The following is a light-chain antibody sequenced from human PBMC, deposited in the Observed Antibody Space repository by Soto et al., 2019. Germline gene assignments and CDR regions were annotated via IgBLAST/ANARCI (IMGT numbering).Light chain of an antibody. CDR2: GAS. V-gene: IGKV3-20*01. J-gene: IGKJ1*01. CDR3: QQYGSSPRT. Sequence: EIVLTQSPGTLSLSPGERATLSCRASQSVTSTYLAWYQQKPGQAPRLLIYGASSRATGIPERFSGSGSGTDFTLTISRLEPEDLAVYYCQQYGSSPRTFGQGTKVEIK. CDR1: QSVTSTY.